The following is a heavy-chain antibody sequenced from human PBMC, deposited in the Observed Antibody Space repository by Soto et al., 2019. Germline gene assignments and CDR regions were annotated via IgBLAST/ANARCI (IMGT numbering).Heavy chain of an antibody. CDR2: ISSSSSYI. CDR3: ARDRRAGGSYGAYYYYGMDV. J-gene: IGHJ6*02. V-gene: IGHV3-21*01. D-gene: IGHD1-26*01. Sequence: WGSLRLSCAASGFTFVSYSISCVRHSPLKWREWVSSISSSSSYIYYADSVKGRFTISRDNAKNSLYLQMNSLRAEDTAVYYCARDRRAGGSYGAYYYYGMDVWGQGTTVTVSS. CDR1: GFTFVSYS.